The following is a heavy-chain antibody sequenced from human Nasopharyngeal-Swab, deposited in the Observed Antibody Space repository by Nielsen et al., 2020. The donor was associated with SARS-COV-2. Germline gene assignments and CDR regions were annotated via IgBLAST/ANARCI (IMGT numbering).Heavy chain of an antibody. CDR2: IWYDGSNK. CDR3: ARLASL. Sequence: GGSLRPSCAASGFTFSSYGMPWVRQAPGKGLEWVAVIWYDGSNKYYADSVKGRFTISRDNSKNTLYLQMGSLRPEDTAVYYCARLASLWGQGTLVTVSS. J-gene: IGHJ4*02. CDR1: GFTFSSYG. D-gene: IGHD5-12*01. V-gene: IGHV3-33*01.